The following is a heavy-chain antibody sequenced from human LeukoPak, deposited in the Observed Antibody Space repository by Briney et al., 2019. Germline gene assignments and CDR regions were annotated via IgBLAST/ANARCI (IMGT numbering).Heavy chain of an antibody. D-gene: IGHD2-15*01. CDR3: AKDGFRGDCIGGSCYPFDP. CDR2: NSGSGDKT. J-gene: IGHJ5*02. V-gene: IGHV3-23*01. Sequence: PGGSLRLSCAASGFTFSSYAMSWVRQAPGKGLEWVSTNSGSGDKTYYADSVKGRFTISRDNSKNTLYLQVNILRAEDSALYYCAKDGFRGDCIGGSCYPFDPWGQGTLVTVSS. CDR1: GFTFSSYA.